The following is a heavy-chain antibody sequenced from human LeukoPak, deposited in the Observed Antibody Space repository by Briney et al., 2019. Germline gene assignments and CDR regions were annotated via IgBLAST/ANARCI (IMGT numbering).Heavy chain of an antibody. Sequence: SETLSLTCTVSGGSISSYYWSWIRQPPGKGLEWIGYIYYSGSTNCNPSLKSRVTISVDTSKNQFSLKLSSVTAADTAVYYCARGYAYCSSTSCSGGYYYMDVWGKGTTVTVSS. CDR2: IYYSGST. CDR1: GGSISSYY. CDR3: ARGYAYCSSTSCSGGYYYMDV. J-gene: IGHJ6*03. V-gene: IGHV4-59*08. D-gene: IGHD2-2*01.